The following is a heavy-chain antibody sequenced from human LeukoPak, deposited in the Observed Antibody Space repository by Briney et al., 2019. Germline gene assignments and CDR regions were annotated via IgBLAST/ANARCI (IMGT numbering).Heavy chain of an antibody. V-gene: IGHV4-34*01. CDR1: GGSFSGYY. Sequence: SETLSLTCSVYGGSFSGYYWSWIRQPPGKGLEWIGEINHSGSTNYNPSLKSRVTISVDTSKNQFSLKLTSVPAADTAVYYCARGRWELRFDYWGQGTLVTVSS. D-gene: IGHD1-26*01. CDR3: ARGRWELRFDY. CDR2: INHSGST. J-gene: IGHJ4*02.